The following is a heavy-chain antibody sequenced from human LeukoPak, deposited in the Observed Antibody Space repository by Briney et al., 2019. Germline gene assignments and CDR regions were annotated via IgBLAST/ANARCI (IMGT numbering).Heavy chain of an antibody. CDR3: ARGPLARHAFDF. D-gene: IGHD3-16*01. V-gene: IGHV4-61*02. CDR2: IYSTGYT. J-gene: IGHJ3*01. CDR1: GGSITSGNYY. Sequence: PSQTLSLTCAVSGGSITSGNYYWRWLRQPAGTGLEWIGRIYSTGYTNYNPSLKSRVTIAVDTSNNQFSLRLTSLTAADTAIYYCARGPLARHAFDFWGQGTMVTVSS.